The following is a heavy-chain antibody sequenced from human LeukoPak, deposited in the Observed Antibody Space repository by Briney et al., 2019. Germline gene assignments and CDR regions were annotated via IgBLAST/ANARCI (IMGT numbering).Heavy chain of an antibody. D-gene: IGHD3-22*01. J-gene: IGHJ6*03. CDR1: GYTFTSYA. CDR3: ARERNDCYGSSGCVGDSYMDV. Sequence: ASVKVSCKASGYTFTSYAMSWVRQAPGQGLEWMGWINTNTGNPTYAQGFTGRFVFSLDTSVSTAYLQISSLKADDTAVYYCARERNDCYGSSGCVGDSYMDVWGKGTTVTVSS. V-gene: IGHV7-4-1*02. CDR2: INTNTGNP.